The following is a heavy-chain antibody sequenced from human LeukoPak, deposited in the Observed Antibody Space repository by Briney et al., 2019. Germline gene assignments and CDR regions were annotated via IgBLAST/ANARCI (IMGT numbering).Heavy chain of an antibody. CDR1: GFTFSSNW. Sequence: GGSLRLSCADSGFTFSSNWMHWVRQAPGKGLVWVSRIASDGSSTDYADSVRGRFTISRDNAKNTLYLQMNSLRAEDTAVYYCTSARYGGYSDYWGQGTLVTVSS. CDR2: IASDGSST. D-gene: IGHD4-23*01. CDR3: TSARYGGYSDY. J-gene: IGHJ4*02. V-gene: IGHV3-74*01.